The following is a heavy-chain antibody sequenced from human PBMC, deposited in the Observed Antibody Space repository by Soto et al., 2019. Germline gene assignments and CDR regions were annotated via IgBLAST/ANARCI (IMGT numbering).Heavy chain of an antibody. J-gene: IGHJ4*02. D-gene: IGHD3-10*01. CDR2: MNPNSGNT. CDR3: AGGRPRITMVRGVIKDY. Sequence: QVQLVQSGAEVKKPGASVKVSCKASGYTFTSYDINWVRQATGQGLEWMGWMNPNSGNTGYAQKFQGRVTMTRNTSISTAYMELSSLRSEDTAVYYCAGGRPRITMVRGVIKDYWGQGTLVTVSS. CDR1: GYTFTSYD. V-gene: IGHV1-8*01.